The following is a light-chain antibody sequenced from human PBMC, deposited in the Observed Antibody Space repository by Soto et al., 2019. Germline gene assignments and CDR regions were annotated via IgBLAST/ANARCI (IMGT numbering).Light chain of an antibody. CDR1: TSDLGGYNY. CDR3: FSYVGATTYV. V-gene: IGLV2-14*01. Sequence: QSVLTQPASVSGSPGQSITISCTGTTSDLGGYNYVSWYQQHPGKVPKLMIYEVSNRPSGVSNRFSGSKSGNTASLTISGLQAEDEAAYYCFSYVGATTYVFGTGKKVIVL. CDR2: EVS. J-gene: IGLJ1*01.